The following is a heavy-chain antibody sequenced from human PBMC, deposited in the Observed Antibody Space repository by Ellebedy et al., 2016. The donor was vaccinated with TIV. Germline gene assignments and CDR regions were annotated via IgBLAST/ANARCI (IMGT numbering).Heavy chain of an antibody. V-gene: IGHV5-51*01. CDR2: IYPGDSDN. Sequence: GESLKISCKGSGYSFTSYWIGWVRQMPGKGLEWMGIIYPGDSDNRYSPSFQGQVTISADKSISTAYLQWSSLKASDTAMYYCARPPSRYSSGWYGVDYWGQGTLVTVSS. D-gene: IGHD6-19*01. CDR3: ARPPSRYSSGWYGVDY. J-gene: IGHJ4*02. CDR1: GYSFTSYW.